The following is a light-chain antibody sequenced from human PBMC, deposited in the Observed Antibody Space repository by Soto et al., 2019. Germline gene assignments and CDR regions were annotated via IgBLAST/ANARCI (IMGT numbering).Light chain of an antibody. Sequence: VVLTQSPGPLSLSPGERATLSCRASQSVNRYLAWYQQKPGQGPRLLIYGASSRAPGIPDRFSGSGSGTDFTLSISRVEPEDFAVYYCQQYGSSPPTFGQGTKVEIK. CDR3: QQYGSSPPT. J-gene: IGKJ1*01. V-gene: IGKV3-20*01. CDR1: QSVNRY. CDR2: GAS.